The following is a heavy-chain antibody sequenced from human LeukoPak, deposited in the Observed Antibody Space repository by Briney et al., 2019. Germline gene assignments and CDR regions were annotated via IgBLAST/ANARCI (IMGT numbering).Heavy chain of an antibody. CDR3: ARVHSGSYLAY. Sequence: GGSLRLSCAASGFTFSSYAMHWVRQAPGKGLEWVAVISYDGSNKYYADSVKGRFTISRDNSKNTPYLQMNSLRAEDTAVYYCARVHSGSYLAYWGQGTLVTVSS. CDR2: ISYDGSNK. D-gene: IGHD1-26*01. J-gene: IGHJ4*02. V-gene: IGHV3-30-3*01. CDR1: GFTFSSYA.